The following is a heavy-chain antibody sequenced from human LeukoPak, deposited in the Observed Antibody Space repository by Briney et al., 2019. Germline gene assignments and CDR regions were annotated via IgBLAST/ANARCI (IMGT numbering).Heavy chain of an antibody. CDR1: GGSISSGSYY. D-gene: IGHD5-12*01. CDR2: IYTSGST. CDR3: ARSRRGYSGYDY. V-gene: IGHV4-61*09. Sequence: SQTLSLTCTVSGGSISSGSYYWSWIRQPAGKGLEWIGHIYTSGSTNYNPSLKSRVTISVDTSKNQLSLKLSSVTAADTAVYYCARSRRGYSGYDYWGQGTLVTVSS. J-gene: IGHJ4*02.